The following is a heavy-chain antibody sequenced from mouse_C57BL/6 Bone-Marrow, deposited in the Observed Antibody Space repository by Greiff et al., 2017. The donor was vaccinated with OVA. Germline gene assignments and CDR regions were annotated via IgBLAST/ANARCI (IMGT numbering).Heavy chain of an antibody. CDR1: GYTFTSYW. Sequence: EVQLQQSGTVLARPGASVKMSCKTSGYTFTSYWMHWVKQRPGQGLEWIGAIYPGNSDTSYNQKFKGKAKLTAVTSASTAYMELSSLTNEDSAVYYCTRSLYYYGSSYVDYAMDYWGQGTSVTVSS. J-gene: IGHJ4*01. CDR3: TRSLYYYGSSYVDYAMDY. CDR2: IYPGNSDT. D-gene: IGHD1-1*01. V-gene: IGHV1-5*01.